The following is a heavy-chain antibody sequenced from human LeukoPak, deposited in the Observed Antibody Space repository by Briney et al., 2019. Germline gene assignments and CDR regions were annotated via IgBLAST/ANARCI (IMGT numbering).Heavy chain of an antibody. D-gene: IGHD3-22*01. CDR1: GFTFSNAW. V-gene: IGHV4-4*02. J-gene: IGHJ4*02. CDR3: AREAPNYYDSSGIDY. Sequence: PGGSLRLSCAASGFTFSNAWMSWVRQPPGKGLEWIGEIYHSGSTNYNPSLKSRVTISVDKSKNQFSLKLSSVTAADTAVYYCAREAPNYYDSSGIDYWGQGTLVTVSS. CDR2: IYHSGST.